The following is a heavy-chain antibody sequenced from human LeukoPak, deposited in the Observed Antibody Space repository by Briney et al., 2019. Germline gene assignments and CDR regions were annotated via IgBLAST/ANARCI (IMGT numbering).Heavy chain of an antibody. Sequence: GRSLRLSCAASGFTFSSYGMHWVRQAPDKGLEWVAVISYDGSNKYYADSVKGRFTISRDNSKNTLYLQMNSLRAEDTAVYYCAKEYRGYSGYDSDFDYWGQGTLVTVSS. V-gene: IGHV3-30*18. CDR2: ISYDGSNK. J-gene: IGHJ4*02. D-gene: IGHD5-12*01. CDR3: AKEYRGYSGYDSDFDY. CDR1: GFTFSSYG.